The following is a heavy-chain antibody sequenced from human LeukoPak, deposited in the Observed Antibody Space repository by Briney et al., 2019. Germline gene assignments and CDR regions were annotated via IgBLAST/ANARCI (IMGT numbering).Heavy chain of an antibody. J-gene: IGHJ6*03. D-gene: IGHD3-16*01. V-gene: IGHV4-34*06. CDR2: INHNGGT. CDR1: GGSFSGYF. CDR3: ARRGGDMPARGFMDV. Sequence: SETLSLTCAVYGGSFSGYFWSWIRQPPGKGLEWIGDINHNGGTNYNPSLKSRVTMSVDTSKNHFFLNLGSVTAADTAVYYCARRGGDMPARGFMDVWGKGTTVTVSS.